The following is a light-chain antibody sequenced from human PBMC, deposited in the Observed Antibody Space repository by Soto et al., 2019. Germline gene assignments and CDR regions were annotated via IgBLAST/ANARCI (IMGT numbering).Light chain of an antibody. Sequence: QAVVTQPPSVSGAPGQRVTISCTGSSSNIGAGYDVHWYQQRPGAAPKLLISANINRPSGVPDRFSGSKSGTSASLAITGLQTEDEADYYCSSFSSITREVFGGGTKVTVL. J-gene: IGLJ2*01. CDR2: ANI. V-gene: IGLV1-40*01. CDR1: SSNIGAGYD. CDR3: SSFSSITREV.